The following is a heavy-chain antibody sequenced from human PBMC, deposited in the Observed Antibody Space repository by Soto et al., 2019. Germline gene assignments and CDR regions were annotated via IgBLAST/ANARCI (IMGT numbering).Heavy chain of an antibody. CDR3: AREYSGYETRYYFDY. D-gene: IGHD5-12*01. CDR2: INHSGST. Sequence: SETLSLTCAVYGGSFSGYYWSWIRQPPGKGLEWIGEINHSGSTNYNPSLKSRVTISVDTSKNQFSLKLSSVTAADTAVYYCAREYSGYETRYYFDYWGQGTLVTVSS. J-gene: IGHJ4*02. V-gene: IGHV4-34*01. CDR1: GGSFSGYY.